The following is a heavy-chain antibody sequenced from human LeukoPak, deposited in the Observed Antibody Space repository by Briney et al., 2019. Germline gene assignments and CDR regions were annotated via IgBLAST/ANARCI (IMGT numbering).Heavy chain of an antibody. CDR1: GGSISSYY. CDR3: AREGGEDSSGYRDY. CDR2: IYYSGST. D-gene: IGHD3-22*01. Sequence: SSETLSLTCTVSGGSISSYYWSWIRQPPGKGLEWIGYIYYSGSTNYNPSLKSRVTISVDTSKNQFSLKLSSVTAADTAVYYCAREGGEDSSGYRDYWGQGTLVTISS. V-gene: IGHV4-59*01. J-gene: IGHJ4*02.